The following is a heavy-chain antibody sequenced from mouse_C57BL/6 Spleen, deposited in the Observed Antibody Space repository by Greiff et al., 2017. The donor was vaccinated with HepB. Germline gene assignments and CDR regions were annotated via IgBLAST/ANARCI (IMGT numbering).Heavy chain of an antibody. CDR3: ARDRYYGSGYWYFDV. V-gene: IGHV5-4*01. Sequence: EVKLVESGGGLVKPGGSLKLSCAASGFTFSSYAMSWVRQTPEKRLEWVATISDGGSYTYYPDNVKGRFTISRDNAKNNLYLQMSHLKSEDTAMYYCARDRYYGSGYWYFDVWGTGTTVTVSS. CDR2: ISDGGSYT. J-gene: IGHJ1*03. D-gene: IGHD1-1*01. CDR1: GFTFSSYA.